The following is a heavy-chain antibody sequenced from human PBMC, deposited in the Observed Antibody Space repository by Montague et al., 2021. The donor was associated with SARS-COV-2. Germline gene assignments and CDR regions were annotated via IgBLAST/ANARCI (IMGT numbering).Heavy chain of an antibody. CDR1: GGSITNYY. CDR3: VRGGGDSSSWIDEFEV. J-gene: IGHJ3*01. Sequence: SETLSLTCVVSGGSITNYYWSWTRQPPAKGQERVSNVRNHRTTSYNPSLNRQILISVDPSKTQFSLRLTSVTAADAAASFCVRGGGDSSSWIDEFEVWGRGTMVTVSS. CDR2: VRNHRTT. V-gene: IGHV4-59*01. D-gene: IGHD6-13*01.